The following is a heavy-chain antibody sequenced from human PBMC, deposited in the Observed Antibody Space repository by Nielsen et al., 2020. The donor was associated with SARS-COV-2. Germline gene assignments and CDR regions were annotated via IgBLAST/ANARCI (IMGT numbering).Heavy chain of an antibody. CDR1: GYTFTGYY. V-gene: IGHV1-2*04. D-gene: IGHD4-17*01. J-gene: IGHJ4*02. CDR3: ARDASTTVTTLFDY. CDR2: INPNSGGT. Sequence: ASVKVSCKASGYTFTGYYMHWVRQAPGQGLEWMGWINPNSGGTNYAQKFQGWATMTRDTSISTAYMELSRLRSDDTAVYYCARDASTTVTTLFDYWGQGTLVTVSS.